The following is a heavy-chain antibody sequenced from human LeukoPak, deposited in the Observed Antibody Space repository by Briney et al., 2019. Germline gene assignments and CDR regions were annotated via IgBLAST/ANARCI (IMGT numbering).Heavy chain of an antibody. D-gene: IGHD2-2*01. CDR2: IWYDGSNK. J-gene: IGHJ6*02. Sequence: GGSLRLSCAASGFTFSSYGMHWVRQAPGKGLEWVAVIWYDGSNKYYADSVKGRFTISGDNSKNTLYLQMNSLRAEDTAVYYCARVDINLYCSSTSCYYGGYYYYGMDVWGQGTTVTVSS. V-gene: IGHV3-33*01. CDR3: ARVDINLYCSSTSCYYGGYYYYGMDV. CDR1: GFTFSSYG.